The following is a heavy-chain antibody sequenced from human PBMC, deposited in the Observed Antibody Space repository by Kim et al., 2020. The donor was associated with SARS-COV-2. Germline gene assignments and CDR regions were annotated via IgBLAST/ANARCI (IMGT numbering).Heavy chain of an antibody. CDR1: GFTFDSYA. Sequence: GGSLRLSCAASGFTFDSYAMNWVRQAPGKGLEWVSAISGSGGSTYYADSVKGRFTISRDNSKNTLFLQMNSLRAEDTAVYYCAKAPRIAAALQHPWGQGTLVTVSS. CDR2: ISGSGGST. D-gene: IGHD6-13*01. CDR3: AKAPRIAAALQHP. V-gene: IGHV3-23*01. J-gene: IGHJ5*02.